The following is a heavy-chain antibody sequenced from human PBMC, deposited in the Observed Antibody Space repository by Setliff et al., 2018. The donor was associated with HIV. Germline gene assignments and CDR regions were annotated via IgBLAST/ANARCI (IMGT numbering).Heavy chain of an antibody. CDR2: ISYDGNSQ. CDR3: ATGRLRATSPFDN. Sequence: PGGSLRLSCAASGFTFSYYTMHWIRQTPDNGLEWVAVISYDGNSQYYADSVKGRFTLSRDNSRDTLYLQMNSLRAEDTAVYYCATGRLRATSPFDNWGQGTLVTVSS. CDR1: GFTFSYYT. D-gene: IGHD1-26*01. J-gene: IGHJ4*02. V-gene: IGHV3-30*04.